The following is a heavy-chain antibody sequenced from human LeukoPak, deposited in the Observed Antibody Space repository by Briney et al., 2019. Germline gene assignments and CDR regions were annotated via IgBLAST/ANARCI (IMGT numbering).Heavy chain of an antibody. J-gene: IGHJ6*03. D-gene: IGHD6-6*01. CDR3: ARVPARIYYYMDV. V-gene: IGHV3-66*02. Sequence: GGSLRLSCAASGFTVSSNYMSWVRQAPGKGLEWVSVIYSGGSTYYADSVKGRFTISRDNSKNTLYLQMNSLRAEDTAVYYCARVPARIYYYMDVWAKGPRSPSP. CDR1: GFTVSSNY. CDR2: IYSGGST.